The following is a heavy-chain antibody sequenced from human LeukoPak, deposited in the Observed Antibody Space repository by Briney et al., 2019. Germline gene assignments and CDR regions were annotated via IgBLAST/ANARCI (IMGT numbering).Heavy chain of an antibody. D-gene: IGHD6-13*01. CDR2: INPNSGGT. CDR3: ARDRHGIAAAVGY. J-gene: IGHJ4*02. Sequence: GESLKISCKGSGYSFTNYWIGWVRQAPGQGLEWMGWINPNSGGTNYAQKFQGRVTMTRDTSISTAYMELSRLRSDDTAVYYCARDRHGIAAAVGYWGQGTLVTVSS. CDR1: GYSFTNYW. V-gene: IGHV1-2*02.